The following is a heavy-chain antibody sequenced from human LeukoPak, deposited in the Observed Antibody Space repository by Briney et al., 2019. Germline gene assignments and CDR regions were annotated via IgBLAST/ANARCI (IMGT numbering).Heavy chain of an antibody. CDR3: ARESGSYEAYFDY. D-gene: IGHD1-26*01. CDR2: IFPIFATA. J-gene: IGHJ4*02. CDR1: GATFSSYA. Sequence: SSVTLTCKAAGATFSSYAYSWVRQAPGQGLEWMGRIFPIFATANYAQKFQGRVTITADESTSTAYMELSSLRSEDTDVYYCARESGSYEAYFDYWGQGTLVTVSS. V-gene: IGHV1-69*15.